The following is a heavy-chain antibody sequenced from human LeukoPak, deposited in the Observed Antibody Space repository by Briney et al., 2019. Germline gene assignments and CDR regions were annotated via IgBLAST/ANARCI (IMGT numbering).Heavy chain of an antibody. CDR2: IYGVGGST. CDR3: ARDTLGGIADY. J-gene: IGHJ4*02. D-gene: IGHD2-15*01. V-gene: IGHV3-53*01. Sequence: GGSLRLSCAASGFSVSGNYMSWVRQAPGKGLEWVSAIYGVGGSTFYADSVKGRFTISRDNSRNTLYLHMDSLRAEDTAVYHCARDTLGGIADYWGQGTLVTVSS. CDR1: GFSVSGNY.